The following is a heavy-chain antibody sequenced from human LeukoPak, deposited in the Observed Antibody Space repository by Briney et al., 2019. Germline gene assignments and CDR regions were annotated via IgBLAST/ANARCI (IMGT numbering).Heavy chain of an antibody. V-gene: IGHV3-23*01. J-gene: IGHJ3*02. CDR2: ISSSGGNT. CDR1: TFTKAW. CDR3: AKGRDHDTFPDAFDI. Sequence: GGSLRLSCVVSTFTKAWMNWVRQAPGKGLEWVSAISSSGGNTYYADSVKGRFTISRDTSKNTLYLQMHSLRAEDTAVYFCAKGRDHDTFPDAFDIWGQGTMVTVSS. D-gene: IGHD2/OR15-2a*01.